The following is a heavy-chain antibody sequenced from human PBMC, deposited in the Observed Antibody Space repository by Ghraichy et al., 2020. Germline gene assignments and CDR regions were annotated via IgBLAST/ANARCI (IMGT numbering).Heavy chain of an antibody. J-gene: IGHJ3*01. V-gene: IGHV3-23*01. D-gene: IGHD2-8*02. Sequence: GGSLRLSCAASGFSLSTYAMSWVRQAPGKGLEWVSHMTASGTDTYYAASVRGRFSASRDTSKSTVFLQMNSMRAEDTAVYYCAKDGPNGYCSGGNGYGDAFDCWAQGRMGTVAS. CDR3: AKDGPNGYCSGGNGYGDAFDC. CDR2: MTASGTDT. CDR1: GFSLSTYA.